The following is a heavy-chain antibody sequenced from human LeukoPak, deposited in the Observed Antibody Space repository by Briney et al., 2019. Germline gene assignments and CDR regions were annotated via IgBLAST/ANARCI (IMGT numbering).Heavy chain of an antibody. V-gene: IGHV3-21*01. CDR3: ARGEGPTLI. CDR1: GFTFSSYN. Sequence: SGGSLRLSCAASGFTFSSYNMNWVRQAPGKGLEWVSSISSSSSYIYYADSVKGRFTFSRDNAKNSLYLQMDSLRAEDTAVYYCARGEGPTLIWGQGTMVTVSS. J-gene: IGHJ3*02. CDR2: ISSSSSYI.